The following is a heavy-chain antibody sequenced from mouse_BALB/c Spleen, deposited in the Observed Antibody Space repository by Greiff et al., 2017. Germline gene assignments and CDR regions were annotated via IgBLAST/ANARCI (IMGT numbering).Heavy chain of an antibody. V-gene: IGHV1-7*01. D-gene: IGHD1-1*01. CDR3: ARYYYGSSFDY. CDR1: GYTFTSYW. J-gene: IGHJ2*01. Sequence: VQLQQSGAELAKPGASVKMSCKASGYTFTSYWMHWVKQRPGQGLEWIGYINPSTGYTEYNQKFKDKATLTADKSSSTAYMQLSSLTSEDSAVYYCARYYYGSSFDYWGQGTTLTGAS. CDR2: INPSTGYT.